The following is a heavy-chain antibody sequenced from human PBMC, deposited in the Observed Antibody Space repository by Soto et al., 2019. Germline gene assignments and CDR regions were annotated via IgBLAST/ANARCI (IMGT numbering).Heavy chain of an antibody. J-gene: IGHJ3*02. CDR1: GGTFSSYT. V-gene: IGHV1-69*04. D-gene: IGHD2-15*01. Sequence: GASVKVSCKASGGTFSSYTISWVRQAPGQGLEWMGRIIPILGIANYAQKFQGRVTITADKSTSTAYMELSSLRSEDTAVYYCAREGYCSGGSCQTDAFDIWGQGTMVTVSS. CDR3: AREGYCSGGSCQTDAFDI. CDR2: IIPILGIA.